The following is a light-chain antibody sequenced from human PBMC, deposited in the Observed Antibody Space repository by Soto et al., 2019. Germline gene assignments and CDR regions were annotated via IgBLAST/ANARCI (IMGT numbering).Light chain of an antibody. J-gene: IGKJ1*01. CDR2: GAS. CDR3: QQYNNWPGT. Sequence: EIGMTQSPATLSVSPGERATLSCRASQSVSSNLAWYQQKPGQAPRLLIFGASTRASGIPARFSGGGSGTEFTLTISGLQSEDFVVYYCQQYNNWPGTFGQGTTVEIK. CDR1: QSVSSN. V-gene: IGKV3-15*01.